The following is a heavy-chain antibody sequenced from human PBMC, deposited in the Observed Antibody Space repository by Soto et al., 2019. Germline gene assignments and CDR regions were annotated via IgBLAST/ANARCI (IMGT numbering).Heavy chain of an antibody. CDR2: INSDGITT. Sequence: EVQLVESGGGLVQPGGSLRLSCAASGFTFSSYWMHWVRQVPGKGLVWVSRINSDGITTTYADSVKGRFTTSRDNAKNTLYLQMNSLRAEDTAVYYCGRGTLALVYCGQGTLVTVSS. J-gene: IGHJ4*02. V-gene: IGHV3-74*01. CDR1: GFTFSSYW. CDR3: GRGTLALVY.